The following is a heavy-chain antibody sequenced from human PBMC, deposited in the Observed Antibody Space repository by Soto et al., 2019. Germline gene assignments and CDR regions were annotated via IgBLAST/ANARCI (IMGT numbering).Heavy chain of an antibody. J-gene: IGHJ6*02. D-gene: IGHD3-10*01. Sequence: QVQLVESGGGLVKPGGSLRLSCAASGFTFSDYYMSWIRQAPGKGLEWVSYISSSSSYTNYADSVKGRFTISRDNAKNSLYLQMNSLRSEDTAVYYCASAKGYYGSGSYRVYYGMDVCGQGTTVTVSS. CDR3: ASAKGYYGSGSYRVYYGMDV. V-gene: IGHV3-11*06. CDR1: GFTFSDYY. CDR2: ISSSSSYT.